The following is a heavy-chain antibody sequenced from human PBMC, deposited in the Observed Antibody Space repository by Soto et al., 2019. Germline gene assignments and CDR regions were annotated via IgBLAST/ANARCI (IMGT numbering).Heavy chain of an antibody. CDR1: GGTFSSYA. J-gene: IGHJ4*02. Sequence: QVQLVQSGAEVKNPGSSVKVSCKASGGTFSSYAISWVRQAPGQGLEWMGGIIPIFGTANYAQKFQGRVTITADESTSTAYMALSSLRSEDTAVYYCAIVRSRRDGYNFFDRWGRGTLVTVSS. V-gene: IGHV1-69*01. CDR3: AIVRSRRDGYNFFDR. CDR2: IIPIFGTA. D-gene: IGHD5-12*01.